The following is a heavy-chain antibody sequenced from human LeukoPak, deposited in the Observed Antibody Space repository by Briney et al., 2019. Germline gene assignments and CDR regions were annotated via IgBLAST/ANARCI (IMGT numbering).Heavy chain of an antibody. Sequence: SETLSLTCTVSGGSINYYYWSWIRQPPGKGLEWIGYIYYSGSTNYNPSLKSRVTISVDTSKNQFSLKLSSVTAADTAVYYCARDMNSFYAFDIWGQGTMVTVSS. CDR1: GGSINYYY. CDR3: ARDMNSFYAFDI. J-gene: IGHJ3*02. D-gene: IGHD2-21*01. CDR2: IYYSGST. V-gene: IGHV4-59*01.